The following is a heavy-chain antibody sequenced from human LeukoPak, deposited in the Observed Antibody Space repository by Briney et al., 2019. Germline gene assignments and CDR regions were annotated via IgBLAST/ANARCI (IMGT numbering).Heavy chain of an antibody. CDR1: GYTFTGYY. V-gene: IGHV1-2*02. CDR3: ARGRTSLLWFGELSF. Sequence: ASVKVSCKASGYTFTGYYMHWVRQAPGQGLEWMGWINPNSGGTNYAQKFQGRVTMTRDTSISTAYMELSRLRSDDTAVYYCARGRTSLLWFGELSFWGQGTLVTVS. J-gene: IGHJ4*02. CDR2: INPNSGGT. D-gene: IGHD3-10*01.